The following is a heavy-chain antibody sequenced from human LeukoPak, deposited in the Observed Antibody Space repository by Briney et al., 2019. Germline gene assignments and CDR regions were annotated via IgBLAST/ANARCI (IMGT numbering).Heavy chain of an antibody. D-gene: IGHD3-16*01. CDR1: GGSISSGSYY. CDR2: IYYSGNT. V-gene: IGHV4-31*03. CDR3: ASSPPRIMITLGGFDI. Sequence: SETLALPCTVSGGSISSGSYYWSWIRQHPGKGLEWIGYIYYSGNTYYNPSLKSRVTISVDTSKNQFSLNLSSVTAADTAVYYCASSPPRIMITLGGFDIWGQGTLVTVSS. J-gene: IGHJ3*02.